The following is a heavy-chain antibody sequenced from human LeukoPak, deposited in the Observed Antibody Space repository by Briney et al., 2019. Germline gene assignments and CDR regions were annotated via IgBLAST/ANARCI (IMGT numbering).Heavy chain of an antibody. V-gene: IGHV4-34*01. CDR2: INHSGST. Sequence: SETLSLTCAVYGGSFSGYYWSWIRQPPGKGLEWIGEINHSGSTNYNPSLKSRVTISVDTSKNQFSLKLSSVTAADTAVYYCVRGYGGPLDYWGQGTLVTVSS. J-gene: IGHJ4*02. CDR1: GGSFSGYY. D-gene: IGHD3-16*01. CDR3: VRGYGGPLDY.